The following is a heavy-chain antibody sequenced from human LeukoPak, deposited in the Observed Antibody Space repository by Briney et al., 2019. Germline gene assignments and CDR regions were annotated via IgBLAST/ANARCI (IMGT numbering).Heavy chain of an antibody. CDR2: ISSNGGST. CDR3: ARNRLRGYSGYGSYYFDY. D-gene: IGHD5-12*01. Sequence: GGSLRLSCAASGFTFSSYAMHWVRQAPGAGLEYVSAISSNGGSTYYANSVNGRFTISRDNSTNTLYLQMGSLRAEDMAVYYCARNRLRGYSGYGSYYFDYWGQGTLVTVSS. J-gene: IGHJ4*02. V-gene: IGHV3-64*01. CDR1: GFTFSSYA.